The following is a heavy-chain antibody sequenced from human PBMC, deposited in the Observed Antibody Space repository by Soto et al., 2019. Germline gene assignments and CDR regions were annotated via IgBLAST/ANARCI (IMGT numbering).Heavy chain of an antibody. D-gene: IGHD5-12*01. CDR2: IYYSGST. CDR1: GVSISSYY. J-gene: IGHJ4*02. Sequence: SETLSLTCTVSGVSISSYYWSWIRQPPGKGLEWIGYIYYSGSTNYNPSLKSRVTISVDTSKNQFSLKLSSVTAADTAVYYCARVRRDGYNRDYFDYWGQGTLVTVSS. V-gene: IGHV4-59*01. CDR3: ARVRRDGYNRDYFDY.